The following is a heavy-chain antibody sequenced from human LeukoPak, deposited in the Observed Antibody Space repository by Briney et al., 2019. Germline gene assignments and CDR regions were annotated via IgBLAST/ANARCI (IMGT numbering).Heavy chain of an antibody. Sequence: SETLSLTCAVYGGSFSGYYWSWIRQPPGKGLEWIGENNHCGSTNYNPSLKSRVTISVDTSKNQFSLKLSSVTAADTAVYYCARGRDSSGWSYYYYYGMDVWGQGTTVTVSS. D-gene: IGHD6-19*01. J-gene: IGHJ6*02. V-gene: IGHV4-34*01. CDR2: NNHCGST. CDR1: GGSFSGYY. CDR3: ARGRDSSGWSYYYYYGMDV.